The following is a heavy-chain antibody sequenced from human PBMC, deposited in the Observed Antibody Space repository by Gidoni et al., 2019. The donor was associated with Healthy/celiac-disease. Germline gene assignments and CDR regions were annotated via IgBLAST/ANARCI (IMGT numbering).Heavy chain of an antibody. J-gene: IGHJ5*02. CDR2: INHSGST. CDR3: ARAESSSRFDP. CDR1: GGSFSGYY. Sequence: QVQLQQWGAGLLKPSETLSLTCPVYGGSFSGYYWSWIRQPPGKGLEWIGEINHSGSTNYNPSLKSRVTISVDTSKNQFSLKLSSVTAADTAVYYCARAESSSRFDPWGQGTLVTVSS. V-gene: IGHV4-34*01. D-gene: IGHD6-6*01.